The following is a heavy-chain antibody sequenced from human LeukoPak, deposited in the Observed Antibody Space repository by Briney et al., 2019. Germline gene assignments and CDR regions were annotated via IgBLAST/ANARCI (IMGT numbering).Heavy chain of an antibody. CDR3: ARAHNSYGPFYYYYYMDV. CDR2: INTNTGNP. D-gene: IGHD5-18*01. CDR1: GYSFIGYY. Sequence: ASVKVSCKASGYSFIGYYMHWVRQAPGQGLEWMGWINTNTGNPTYAQGFTGRFVFSLDTSVSTAYLQISSLKAEDTAVYYCARAHNSYGPFYYYYYMDVWGKGTTVTVSS. V-gene: IGHV7-4-1*02. J-gene: IGHJ6*03.